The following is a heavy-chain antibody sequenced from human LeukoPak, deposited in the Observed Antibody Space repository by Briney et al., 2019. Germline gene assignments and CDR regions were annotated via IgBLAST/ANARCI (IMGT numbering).Heavy chain of an antibody. J-gene: IGHJ6*03. CDR2: ISGSGGST. V-gene: IGHV3-23*01. D-gene: IGHD2-15*01. CDR1: GFTFSSYG. CDR3: ANQRCSGGSGYSYYYYYMDV. Sequence: GGSLRLSCAASGFTFSSYGMSWVRQAPGKGLEWVPAISGSGGSTYYADSVKGRFTISRDNSKNTLYLQMNSLRAEDTAVYYCANQRCSGGSGYSYYYYYMDVWGKGTTVTISS.